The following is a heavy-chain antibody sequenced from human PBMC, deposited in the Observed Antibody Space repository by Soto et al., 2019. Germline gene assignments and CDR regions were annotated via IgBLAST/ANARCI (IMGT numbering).Heavy chain of an antibody. V-gene: IGHV4-34*01. Sequence: SETLSLTCAVYGGSFSGYYWSWIRQPPGKGLEWIGEINHSGSTNYNPSLKSRVTISVDTSKNQFSLKLSSVTAADTAVYYCASEYYDILTGYNGAYFDYWGQGTLVTVSS. D-gene: IGHD3-9*01. CDR2: INHSGST. CDR1: GGSFSGYY. J-gene: IGHJ4*02. CDR3: ASEYYDILTGYNGAYFDY.